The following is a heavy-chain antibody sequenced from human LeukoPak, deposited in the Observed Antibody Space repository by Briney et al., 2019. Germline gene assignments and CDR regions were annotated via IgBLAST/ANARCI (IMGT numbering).Heavy chain of an antibody. CDR3: ARRGYYDSSGYYYAAHDAFDI. Sequence: ASVKVSCKASGYTFTSYDINWVRQATGQGLEWMGWMNPNSGNTGYAQKFQGRVTITRNTSISTAYMELSSLRSEDTAVYYCARRGYYDSSGYYYAAHDAFDIWGQGTMVTVSS. CDR1: GYTFTSYD. D-gene: IGHD3-22*01. CDR2: MNPNSGNT. J-gene: IGHJ3*02. V-gene: IGHV1-8*03.